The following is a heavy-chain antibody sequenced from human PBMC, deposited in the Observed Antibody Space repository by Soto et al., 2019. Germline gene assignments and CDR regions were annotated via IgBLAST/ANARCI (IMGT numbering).Heavy chain of an antibody. CDR1: GGSISSSNW. CDR3: ARAAYYYDSSGYYPNFDY. CDR2: IYHSGGT. J-gene: IGHJ4*02. D-gene: IGHD3-22*01. V-gene: IGHV4-4*02. Sequence: SETLSLTCAVSGGSISSSNWWSWVRQPPGKGLEWIGEIYHSGGTNYNPSLKSRVTISVDKSKNQFSLKLSSVTAADTAVYYCARAAYYYDSSGYYPNFDYWGQGTLVTVSS.